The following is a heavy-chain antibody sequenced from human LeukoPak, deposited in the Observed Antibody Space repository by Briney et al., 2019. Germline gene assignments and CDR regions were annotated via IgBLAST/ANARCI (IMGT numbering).Heavy chain of an antibody. J-gene: IGHJ3*02. CDR2: ISSSGSTK. D-gene: IGHD2-21*02. V-gene: IGHV3-48*03. Sequence: GGSLRLSCAASGFTFSSYEMNWVRQAPGKGLEWVSYISSSGSTKYYADSVKGRFTISRDNAKNSLYLQMNSLRAEDTAVYYCARVQGDLKDAFDIWGQGTMVTVSS. CDR1: GFTFSSYE. CDR3: ARVQGDLKDAFDI.